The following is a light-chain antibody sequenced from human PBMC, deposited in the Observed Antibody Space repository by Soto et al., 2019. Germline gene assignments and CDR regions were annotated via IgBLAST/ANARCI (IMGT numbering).Light chain of an antibody. Sequence: EIVLTQSPGTLPLSPGERDTLSCRASQSVSSSYLVWYQQKPGQAPRPLIYGASTRATGIPDRFSGSGSGTDFTLTISRLEPEDFAVYYCQQYGSSPFTFGQGTKLQIK. CDR1: QSVSSSY. V-gene: IGKV3-20*01. CDR3: QQYGSSPFT. J-gene: IGKJ2*01. CDR2: GAS.